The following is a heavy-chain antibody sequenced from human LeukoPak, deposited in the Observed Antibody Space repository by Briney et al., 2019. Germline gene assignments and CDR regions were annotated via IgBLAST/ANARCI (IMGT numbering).Heavy chain of an antibody. D-gene: IGHD3-10*01. Sequence: GGSLRLFCAASGFNFSSYAMTWVRQAPGKGLERVSGISGSGDSTYYADSVKGRFTISRDNSKNTLYLQMHSLRAEDTAVYYCAKEGASMARAQLFDYWGQGTLVTVSS. V-gene: IGHV3-23*01. J-gene: IGHJ4*02. CDR1: GFNFSSYA. CDR2: ISGSGDST. CDR3: AKEGASMARAQLFDY.